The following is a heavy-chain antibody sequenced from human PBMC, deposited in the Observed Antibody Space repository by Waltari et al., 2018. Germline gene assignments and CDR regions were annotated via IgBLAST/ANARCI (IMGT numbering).Heavy chain of an antibody. Sequence: VQLQESDPGLVKPSETLSLTCSVSGGAISGYYVSWIRQAPGKKLEWIGNIYYPGSTNYNPSLKSRATISLDTSKNQLSLQLDSMTAADTAVYYCARGHLNSPFDDWGQGAMVAVSS. CDR2: IYYPGST. J-gene: IGHJ3*01. CDR3: ARGHLNSPFDD. D-gene: IGHD1-7*01. V-gene: IGHV4-59*01. CDR1: GGAISGYY.